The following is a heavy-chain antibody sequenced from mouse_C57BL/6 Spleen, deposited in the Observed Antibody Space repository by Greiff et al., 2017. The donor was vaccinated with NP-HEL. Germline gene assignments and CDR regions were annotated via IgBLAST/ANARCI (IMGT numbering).Heavy chain of an antibody. CDR2: INPSNGGT. J-gene: IGHJ4*01. Sequence: QVQLQQPGTELVKPGASVKLSCKASGYTFTSYWMHWVKQRPGQGLEWIGNINPSNGGTNYNEKFKSKATLTVDKSSSTAYMQLSSLPSEDSAVYYCAIDDGDYGYAMDYWGQGTSVTVSS. V-gene: IGHV1-53*01. D-gene: IGHD2-3*01. CDR1: GYTFTSYW. CDR3: AIDDGDYGYAMDY.